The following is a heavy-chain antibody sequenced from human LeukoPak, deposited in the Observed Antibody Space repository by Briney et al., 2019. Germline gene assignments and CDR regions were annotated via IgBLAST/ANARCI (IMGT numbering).Heavy chain of an antibody. D-gene: IGHD3-22*01. Sequence: SETLSLTCSVSGGSISSGGYYWSWIRQHPGKGLEWIGYIYYSGSTYYNPSLKSRVTISVDTSKNQFSLKLSSVTAADTAVYYCARVLNYYDSSGYSTFDIWGQGTMVTVSS. CDR2: IYYSGST. V-gene: IGHV4-31*03. CDR1: GGSISSGGYY. CDR3: ARVLNYYDSSGYSTFDI. J-gene: IGHJ3*02.